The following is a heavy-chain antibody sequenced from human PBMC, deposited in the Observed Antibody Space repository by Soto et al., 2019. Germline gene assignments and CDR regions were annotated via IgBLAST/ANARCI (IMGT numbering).Heavy chain of an antibody. D-gene: IGHD6-6*01. V-gene: IGHV3-23*01. J-gene: IGHJ6*02. CDR2: ISGSGGST. CDR1: GFTFSSYS. CDR3: AKRSWASLAARALLYYYGMDV. Sequence: PGGSLRLSCAASGFTFSSYSMNWVRQAPGKGLEWVSAISGSGGSTYYADSVKGRFTISRDNSKNTLYLQMNSLRAEDTAVYYCAKRSWASLAARALLYYYGMDVWGQGTTVTVSS.